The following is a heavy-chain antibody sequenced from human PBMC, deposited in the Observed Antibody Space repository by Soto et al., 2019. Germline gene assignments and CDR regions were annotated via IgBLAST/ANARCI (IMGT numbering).Heavy chain of an antibody. J-gene: IGHJ6*02. Sequence: GGSLRLSCVASGFTFSSYGMHWVRQAPGKGLEWVAVISYDGSNKYYADSVKGRFTISRDNSKNTLYLQMNSLRAEDTAVYYCAKDTYSSFGFGFYPYYYYGMDVWGQGTTVTVSS. D-gene: IGHD6-6*01. V-gene: IGHV3-30*18. CDR2: ISYDGSNK. CDR1: GFTFSSYG. CDR3: AKDTYSSFGFGFYPYYYYGMDV.